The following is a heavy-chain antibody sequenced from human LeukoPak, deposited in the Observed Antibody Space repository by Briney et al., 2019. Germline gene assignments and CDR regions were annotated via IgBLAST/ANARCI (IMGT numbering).Heavy chain of an antibody. CDR1: GGPFSGYF. CDR2: IHNSGTT. Sequence: PSETLSLTSAVSGGPFSGYFWSWIRQSSGKGLEWVGEIHNSGTTNYNPSLNSRVTISEDTSKNQFYLNLSSVTAADTAVYYCAREFASTLNYYYYMDVWGKGTTVTVSS. CDR3: AREFASTLNYYYYMDV. J-gene: IGHJ6*03. D-gene: IGHD3-10*01. V-gene: IGHV4-34*01.